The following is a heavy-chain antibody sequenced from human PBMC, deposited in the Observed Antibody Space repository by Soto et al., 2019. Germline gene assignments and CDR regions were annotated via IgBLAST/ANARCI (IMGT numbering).Heavy chain of an antibody. CDR2: IDWDDDK. CDR1: GFSLTTPGMC. J-gene: IGHJ6*02. CDR3: AHIRGAGAYYYYPMDV. D-gene: IGHD3-10*01. V-gene: IGHV2-70*12. Sequence: SGPTLVNPRRTLTLTCTFSGFSLTTPGMCVSWIRQPPGKALEWLAVIDWDDDKYYSTSLKTRLNISMDTSKNQVVLEMTNVAPVDTATYYCAHIRGAGAYYYYPMDVWGQGTTVTVSS.